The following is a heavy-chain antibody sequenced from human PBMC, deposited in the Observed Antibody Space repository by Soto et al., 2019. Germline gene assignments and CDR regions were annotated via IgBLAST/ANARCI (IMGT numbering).Heavy chain of an antibody. J-gene: IGHJ5*02. CDR1: GGSFSGYY. CDR3: ARGACGARTTNNYNWFAP. Sequence: QVQLQQWGAGLLKPSETLSLTCAVYGGSFSGYYWSWICQPPWKGLEWVGEINHSGSTNYNPSLTSRVNISVVTSQNHFSLKLSSVTAADTAVYYCARGACGARTTNNYNWFAPWGQGTLVTVSS. CDR2: INHSGST. D-gene: IGHD1-26*01. V-gene: IGHV4-34*01.